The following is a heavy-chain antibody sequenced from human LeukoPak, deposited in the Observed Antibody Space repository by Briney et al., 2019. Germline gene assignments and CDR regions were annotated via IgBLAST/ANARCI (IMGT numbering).Heavy chain of an antibody. D-gene: IGHD2/OR15-2a*01. J-gene: IGHJ6*02. Sequence: GGSLRLSCAASGFTFSSYAMSWVRQAPGKGLVWVSHIYKDGSNPNYADSVKGRFTISRDNAKNTLYLQMNSLRAEDTAVYYCASDLSHGMDVWGQGTTVTVSS. V-gene: IGHV3-74*01. CDR3: ASDLSHGMDV. CDR1: GFTFSSYA. CDR2: IYKDGSNP.